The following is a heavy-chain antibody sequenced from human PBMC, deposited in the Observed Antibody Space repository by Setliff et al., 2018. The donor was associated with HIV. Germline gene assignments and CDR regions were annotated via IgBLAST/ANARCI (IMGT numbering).Heavy chain of an antibody. J-gene: IGHJ4*02. CDR1: GFSFGGCS. Sequence: PGGSLRLSCAASGFSFGGCSMNWVRQAPGQGLEWVSSISTTGSDRFYTDSVKGRFTISRDNAKNTLYLQMNSLRAEDTAVYYCARGVYSSSWLDYWGQGTLVTVSS. CDR2: ISTTGSDR. V-gene: IGHV3-21*03. CDR3: ARGVYSSSWLDY. D-gene: IGHD6-13*01.